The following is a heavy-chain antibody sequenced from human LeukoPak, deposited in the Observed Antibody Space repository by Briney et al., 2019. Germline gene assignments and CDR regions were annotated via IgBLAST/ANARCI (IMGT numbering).Heavy chain of an antibody. J-gene: IGHJ4*02. CDR1: GFTFNTFA. D-gene: IGHD3-16*01. CDR2: ITSTSRYA. Sequence: GGSLRLSCAASGFTFNTFAMNWVRQAPGKGLEWISSITSTSRYAYYVDSVRGRFTISRDNAKNSLFLQMNNLRAEDTAVYYCARENDQGFDYWGQGTLVTVSS. CDR3: ARENDQGFDY. V-gene: IGHV3-21*01.